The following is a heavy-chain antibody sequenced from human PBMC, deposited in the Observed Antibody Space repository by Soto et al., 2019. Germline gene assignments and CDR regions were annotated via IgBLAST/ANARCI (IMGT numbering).Heavy chain of an antibody. V-gene: IGHV3-11*01. CDR2: ISSSGSTI. J-gene: IGHJ3*02. D-gene: IGHD2-2*01. CDR1: GFTFSDYY. Sequence: GGSLRLSCAASGFTFSDYYMSWIRQAPGKGLEWVSYISSSGSTIYYADSVKGRFTISRDNAKNSLYLQMNSLRAEDTAVYYCARDWDYCSSTSCYGAFDIWGQGTMVTVSS. CDR3: ARDWDYCSSTSCYGAFDI.